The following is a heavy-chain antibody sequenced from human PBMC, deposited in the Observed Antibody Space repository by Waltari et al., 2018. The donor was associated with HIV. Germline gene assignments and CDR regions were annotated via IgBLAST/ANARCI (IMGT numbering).Heavy chain of an antibody. D-gene: IGHD3-9*01. CDR3: ARHLSIRAVFDY. CDR2: NSDSGST. V-gene: IGHV4-59*08. J-gene: IGHJ4*02. CDR1: GDSASHYY. Sequence: QVQLQESGPGLVKPSETLSLTCTVPGDSASHYYWSWIRQPPEKGLEWIGSNSDSGSTNYNPSLKSRLTISADMSQKHFSLRLTSVTAADTAVYYCARHLSIRAVFDYWGQGTLVTVSS.